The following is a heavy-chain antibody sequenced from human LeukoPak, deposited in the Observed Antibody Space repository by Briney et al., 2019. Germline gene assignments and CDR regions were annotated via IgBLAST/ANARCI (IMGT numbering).Heavy chain of an antibody. Sequence: SSETLSLTCTVSGDSISSYYWSWIRQPPGKGLEWIGNIYYSGSTNYNPSLKSRVTISVDTSKNQFSLKLSSVTAADTAVYYCARRKELLYSFDYWGQGTLVTVPS. CDR1: GDSISSYY. CDR3: ARRKELLYSFDY. J-gene: IGHJ4*02. CDR2: IYYSGST. D-gene: IGHD1-26*01. V-gene: IGHV4-59*08.